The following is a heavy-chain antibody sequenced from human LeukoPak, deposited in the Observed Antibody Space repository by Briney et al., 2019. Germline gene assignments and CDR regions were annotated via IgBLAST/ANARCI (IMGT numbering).Heavy chain of an antibody. Sequence: PGGSLRLSCAASGFTFSSYVMSWVRQAPGKGLEWASGISGSGGNTYYADSVKGRYTISRDNSKNTLYLQMNSLRAEDTAVYYCANVDTAMATGDYWGQGTLVTVSS. CDR3: ANVDTAMATGDY. J-gene: IGHJ4*02. CDR2: ISGSGGNT. D-gene: IGHD5-18*01. CDR1: GFTFSSYV. V-gene: IGHV3-23*01.